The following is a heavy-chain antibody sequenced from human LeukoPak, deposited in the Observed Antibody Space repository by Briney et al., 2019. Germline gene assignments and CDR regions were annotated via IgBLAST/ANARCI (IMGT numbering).Heavy chain of an antibody. CDR3: ARDCSSTSCYVNNWFDP. V-gene: IGHV1-18*01. D-gene: IGHD2-2*01. CDR2: ISAYNGNT. CDR1: GYTFTSYG. J-gene: IGHJ5*02. Sequence: ASVKVSCKASGYTFTSYGISWLRQAPGQGLEWMGWISAYNGNTNYAQKLQGRVTMTTDTSTSTAYMELRSLRSDDTAVYYCARDCSSTSCYVNNWFDPWGQGTLVTVSS.